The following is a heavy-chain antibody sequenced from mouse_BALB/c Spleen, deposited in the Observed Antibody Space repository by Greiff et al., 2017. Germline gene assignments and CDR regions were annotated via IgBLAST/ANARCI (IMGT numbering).Heavy chain of an antibody. D-gene: IGHD2-13*01. CDR1: GFSLTGYG. Sequence: VQLQESGPGLVAPSQSLSITCTVSGFSLTGYGVNWVRQPPGKGLEWLGMIWGDGSTDYNSALKSRLSISKDNSKSQVFLKMNSLQTDDTARYYCAGDLPINYDDHAMDYWGQGTSVTVSS. CDR3: AGDLPINYDDHAMDY. CDR2: IWGDGST. J-gene: IGHJ4*01. V-gene: IGHV2-6-7*02.